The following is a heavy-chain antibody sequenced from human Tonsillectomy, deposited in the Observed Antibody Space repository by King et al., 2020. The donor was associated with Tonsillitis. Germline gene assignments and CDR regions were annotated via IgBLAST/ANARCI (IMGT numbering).Heavy chain of an antibody. CDR2: IYYNGNT. CDR1: GGYISSYY. J-gene: IGHJ4*02. Sequence: QLQESGPGLVKPSETLSLTCSVSGGYISSYYWSWIRQSPGKGLEWIGQIYYNGNTKYNPSLKSRVTISLDTSKNQFSLKLSSVTTADTAVYNCAGWYYYDSIGYYQKRYFDYWGQGTLVTVSS. CDR3: AGWYYYDSIGYYQKRYFDY. D-gene: IGHD3-22*01. V-gene: IGHV4-59*01.